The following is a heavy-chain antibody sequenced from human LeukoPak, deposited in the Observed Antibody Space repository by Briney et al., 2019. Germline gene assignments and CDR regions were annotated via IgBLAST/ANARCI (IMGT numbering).Heavy chain of an antibody. V-gene: IGHV1-69*13. J-gene: IGHJ4*02. CDR1: GGTFSSYA. D-gene: IGHD5-18*01. Sequence: SVKVSCKASGGTFSSYAISWVRQAPGQGLEWMGGTIPIFGTANYAQKFQGRVTITADESTSTAYMELSSLRSEDTAVYYCARPDEDRGYSYGYNYWGQGTLVTVSS. CDR3: ARPDEDRGYSYGYNY. CDR2: TIPIFGTA.